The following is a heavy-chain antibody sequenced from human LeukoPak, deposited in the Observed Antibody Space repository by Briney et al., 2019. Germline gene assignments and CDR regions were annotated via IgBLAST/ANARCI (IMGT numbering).Heavy chain of an antibody. V-gene: IGHV3-48*01. CDR3: AREGEPLGGYHDFDY. J-gene: IGHJ4*02. CDR2: ISSSSSTI. CDR1: GFTFSSYS. Sequence: GGSLRLSCAASGFTFSSYSMNWVRQAPGKGLEWVSYISSSSSTIYYADSVKGRFTISRDNAKNSLYLQMNSLRAEDTAVYYCAREGEPLGGYHDFDYWGQGTLVTVSS. D-gene: IGHD5-12*01.